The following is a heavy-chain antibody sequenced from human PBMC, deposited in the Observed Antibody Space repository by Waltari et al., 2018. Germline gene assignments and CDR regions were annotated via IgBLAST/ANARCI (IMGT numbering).Heavy chain of an antibody. CDR1: GYPFSAYD. V-gene: IGHV1-8*02. CDR2: INPKSGNT. J-gene: IGHJ4*02. D-gene: IGHD3-3*01. Sequence: QMQLVQSGREVKKPGASVKVSCQASGYPFSAYDINWVRQATGHGLEWMGWINPKSGNTVSAQNFQDRVTITRDPSTSTVYMELSSLRSDDAAVYYCARVHYDFWSGYYIWGQGTLVTVPS. CDR3: ARVHYDFWSGYYI.